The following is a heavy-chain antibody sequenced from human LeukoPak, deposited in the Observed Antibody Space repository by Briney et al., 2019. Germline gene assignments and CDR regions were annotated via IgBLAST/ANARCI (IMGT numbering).Heavy chain of an antibody. D-gene: IGHD5/OR15-5a*01. CDR2: INPNSGGT. CDR1: GYTFTGYY. CDR3: AQSSRAESLPQFDY. J-gene: IGHJ4*02. V-gene: IGHV1-2*02. Sequence: GASVKVSCKASGYTFTGYYMHWVRQAPGQGLEWMGWINPNSGGTNYAQKFQGRVTMTRDTSISTAYMELSRLRSDDTAVYYCAQSSRAESLPQFDYWGQGTLVTVSS.